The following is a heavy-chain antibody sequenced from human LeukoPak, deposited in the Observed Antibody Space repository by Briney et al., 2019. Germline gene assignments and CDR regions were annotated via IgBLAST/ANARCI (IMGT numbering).Heavy chain of an antibody. Sequence: SETLSLTCAVYGGSFSGYYWSWIRQPPGKGLEWIGEINHSGSTNYNPSLKSRVTISVDTSKNQFSPKLSSVTAADTAVYYCAKSFYLTFDYWGQGTLVTVSS. J-gene: IGHJ4*02. V-gene: IGHV4-34*01. D-gene: IGHD2/OR15-2a*01. CDR1: GGSFSGYY. CDR3: AKSFYLTFDY. CDR2: INHSGST.